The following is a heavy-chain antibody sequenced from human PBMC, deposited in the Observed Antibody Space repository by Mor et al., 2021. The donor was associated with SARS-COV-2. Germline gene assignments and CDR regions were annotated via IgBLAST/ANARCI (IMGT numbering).Heavy chain of an antibody. J-gene: IGHJ6*03. D-gene: IGHD3-22*01. Sequence: LEWVAVIWFDGRHKNFADSVKGRFTISRDNSKNTLYLQMNSLRAEDTAVYYCARMAYYDSSGLTDYYYYMDVWGIGTTVTVSS. CDR3: ARMAYYDSSGLTDYYYYMDV. V-gene: IGHV3-33*01. CDR2: IWFDGRHK.